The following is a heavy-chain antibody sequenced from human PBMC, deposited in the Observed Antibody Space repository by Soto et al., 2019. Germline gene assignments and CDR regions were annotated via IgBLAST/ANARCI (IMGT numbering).Heavy chain of an antibody. V-gene: IGHV1-69*01. Sequence: QVQLVQSGAEVKKPGSSVKVSCKASGGTFSSYAISWVRQAPGQGLEWMGGIIPIFGTANYAQKFQGRVTITADESRSTAYMELSSLRSEDTAVYYCARVKVGYYDSSGYYRVSVPPDYYYGMDVWGQGTTVTVSS. D-gene: IGHD3-22*01. CDR2: IIPIFGTA. J-gene: IGHJ6*02. CDR3: ARVKVGYYDSSGYYRVSVPPDYYYGMDV. CDR1: GGTFSSYA.